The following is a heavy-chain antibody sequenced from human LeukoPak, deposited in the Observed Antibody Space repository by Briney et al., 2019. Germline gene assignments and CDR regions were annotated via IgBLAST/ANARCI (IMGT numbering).Heavy chain of an antibody. D-gene: IGHD3-3*01. CDR1: GFTFSSYA. CDR3: ARDTSYYDFWSGYSDAFDI. CDR2: TSYDGSNK. Sequence: PGGSLRLSCAASGFTFSSYAIHWVRQAPGTGLEWVAVTSYDGSNKYYADSVKGRFTISRDNSKNTLFLQMNSLRAEDTAVYYCARDTSYYDFWSGYSDAFDIWGQGTMVTVSS. V-gene: IGHV3-30-3*01. J-gene: IGHJ3*02.